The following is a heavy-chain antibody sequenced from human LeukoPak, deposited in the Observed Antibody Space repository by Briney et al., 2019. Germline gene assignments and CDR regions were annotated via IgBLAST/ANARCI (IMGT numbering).Heavy chain of an antibody. Sequence: ASVKVSCKASGYTFTSYGISWVRQAPGQGLEWMGWISAYNGNTNYAQKLQGRVTMTTDTSTSTAYMELRSLRSDDTAVYYCARVGDYYDSSGYLSLSYFDYWGQGTLVTVSS. CDR2: ISAYNGNT. CDR1: GYTFTSYG. J-gene: IGHJ4*02. CDR3: ARVGDYYDSSGYLSLSYFDY. D-gene: IGHD3-22*01. V-gene: IGHV1-18*01.